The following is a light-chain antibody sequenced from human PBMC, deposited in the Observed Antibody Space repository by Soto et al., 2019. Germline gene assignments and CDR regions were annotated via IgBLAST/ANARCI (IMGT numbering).Light chain of an antibody. V-gene: IGLV3-21*04. CDR1: KVGSKS. J-gene: IGLJ3*02. CDR3: QVWDGSTHHLV. CDR2: YDV. Sequence: SYELTQSPSVSVAPGRTAIITCGGSKVGSKSVHWYQQKPGQAPVLVIYYDVDRPSGIPERFSGSNSGDTATLTIACVEAGDEADYYCQVWDGSTHHLVFGGGTKLTVL.